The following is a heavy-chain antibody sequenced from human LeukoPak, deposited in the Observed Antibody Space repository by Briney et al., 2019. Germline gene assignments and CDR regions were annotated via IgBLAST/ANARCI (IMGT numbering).Heavy chain of an antibody. CDR1: GGSISSSSYY. D-gene: IGHD3-10*01. CDR2: IYYSGST. CDR3: ARGRVVYGSGSYSDY. V-gene: IGHV4-39*07. J-gene: IGHJ4*02. Sequence: SETLSLTCTVSGGSISSSSYYWGWIRQPPGKGLEWIGSIYYSGSTYYNPSLKSRVTISVDTSKNQFSLKLSSVTAADTAVYYCARGRVVYGSGSYSDYWGQGTLVTVSS.